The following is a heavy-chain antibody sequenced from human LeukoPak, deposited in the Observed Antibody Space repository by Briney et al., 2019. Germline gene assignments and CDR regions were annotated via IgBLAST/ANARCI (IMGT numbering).Heavy chain of an antibody. CDR1: GFTFSNFW. D-gene: IGHD1-26*01. V-gene: IGHV3-23*01. Sequence: GGSLRLSCAASGFTFSNFWMYWVRQPPGKGLEWVSAISGSGGSTYYADSVKGRFTISRDNSKNTLYLQMNSLRAEDTAVYYCAKDLLDHSGIPDYWGQGTLVTVSS. J-gene: IGHJ4*02. CDR2: ISGSGGST. CDR3: AKDLLDHSGIPDY.